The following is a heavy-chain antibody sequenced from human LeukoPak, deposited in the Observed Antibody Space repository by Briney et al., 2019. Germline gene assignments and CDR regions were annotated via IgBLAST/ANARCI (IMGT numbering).Heavy chain of an antibody. J-gene: IGHJ4*02. D-gene: IGHD5-12*01. CDR3: ARIPLGYSGAYYFDY. V-gene: IGHV4-4*09. CDR1: DDSISSYY. CDR2: ISSSGSV. Sequence: SETLSLTCTVSDDSISSYYWSWLRQPPGKGLEWIGYISSSGSVNDNPSLRSRVTISVDTSKNQFFLNLSSVSAADTAVYYCARIPLGYSGAYYFDYWGQGTLVTVSP.